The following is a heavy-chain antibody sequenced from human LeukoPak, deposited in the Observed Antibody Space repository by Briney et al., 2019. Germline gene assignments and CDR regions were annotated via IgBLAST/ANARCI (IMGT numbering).Heavy chain of an antibody. D-gene: IGHD4-17*01. CDR2: ISWNSGSI. CDR3: ARDLDYGDYYFDY. CDR1: GFTFDDYA. Sequence: GRSLRLSCAASGFTFDDYAMHWVRQAPGKGLEWVSGISWNSGSIGYADSVKGRFTISRDNAKNSLYLQMNSLRAEDTAVYYCARDLDYGDYYFDYWGQGTLVTVSS. V-gene: IGHV3-9*01. J-gene: IGHJ4*02.